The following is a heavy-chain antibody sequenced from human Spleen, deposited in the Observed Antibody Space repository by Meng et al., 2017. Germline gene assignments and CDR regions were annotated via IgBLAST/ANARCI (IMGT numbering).Heavy chain of an antibody. CDR3: ARGPTTMAHDFDY. Sequence: QWQLQRWWSELLKPSETLSLTCAVYGWSFSGYYWSWIRQPPGKGLEWIGEINHSGSTNYNPSLESRATISVDTSQNNLSLKLSSVTAADSAVYYCARGPTTMAHDFDYWGQGTLVTVSS. CDR2: INHSGST. CDR1: GWSFSGYY. J-gene: IGHJ4*02. V-gene: IGHV4-34*01. D-gene: IGHD4-11*01.